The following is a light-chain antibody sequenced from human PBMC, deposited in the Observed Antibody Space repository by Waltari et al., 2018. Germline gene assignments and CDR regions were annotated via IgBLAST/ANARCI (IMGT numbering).Light chain of an antibody. CDR3: CSFAGSATSVV. V-gene: IGLV2-23*02. Sequence: QSALTQPASVSGSPGQSITISCPGTRRDVGGYNLVSWYQQHPGKAPKFIIYEVTKRPSGVSNRFSGSKSGNTASLTISGLQAEDEADYYCCSFAGSATSVVFGGGTKLTVL. J-gene: IGLJ2*01. CDR1: RRDVGGYNL. CDR2: EVT.